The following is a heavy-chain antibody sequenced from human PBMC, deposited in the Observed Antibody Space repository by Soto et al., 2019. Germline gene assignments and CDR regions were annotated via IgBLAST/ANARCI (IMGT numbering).Heavy chain of an antibody. V-gene: IGHV3-11*06. Sequence: GGSLRLSCAASGFTFSDYYMSWIRQAPGKGLEWVSYISSSSSYTNYADSVKGRFTISRDNAKNSLYLQMNSLRAEDTAVYYCARTPYCSSTSCYRGWFDPWGQGTLVTVSS. CDR3: ARTPYCSSTSCYRGWFDP. CDR1: GFTFSDYY. D-gene: IGHD2-2*01. J-gene: IGHJ5*02. CDR2: ISSSSSYT.